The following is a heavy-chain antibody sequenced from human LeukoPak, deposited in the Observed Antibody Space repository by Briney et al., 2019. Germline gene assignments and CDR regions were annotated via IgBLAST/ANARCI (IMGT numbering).Heavy chain of an antibody. Sequence: GGSLRLSCAASGFTVSSNYMSWVRQAPGKGLQWVLVIYSGGSTYYADSGKGRFTISRDNSKNTLYLQMNSLRAEDTAVYYCAREWGNSYMDVWGKGTTVTVSS. V-gene: IGHV3-53*01. CDR3: AREWGNSYMDV. D-gene: IGHD2/OR15-2a*01. CDR1: GFTVSSNY. J-gene: IGHJ6*03. CDR2: IYSGGST.